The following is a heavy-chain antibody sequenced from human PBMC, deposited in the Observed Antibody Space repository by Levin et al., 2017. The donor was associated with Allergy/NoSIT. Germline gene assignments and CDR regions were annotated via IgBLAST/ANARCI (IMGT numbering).Heavy chain of an antibody. D-gene: IGHD3-10*01. CDR1: GFTFSSYA. J-gene: IGHJ3*02. Sequence: PGGSLRLSCAASGFTFSSYAMSWVRQAPGKGLEWVSAISGSGGSTYYADSVKGRFTISRDNSKNTLYLQMNSLRAEDTAVYYCAKWEVGYGSGSPDDAFDIWGQGTMVTVSS. CDR3: AKWEVGYGSGSPDDAFDI. CDR2: ISGSGGST. V-gene: IGHV3-23*01.